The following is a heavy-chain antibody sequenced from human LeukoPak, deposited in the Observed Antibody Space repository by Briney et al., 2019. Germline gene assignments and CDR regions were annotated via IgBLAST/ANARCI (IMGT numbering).Heavy chain of an antibody. V-gene: IGHV4-38-2*02. J-gene: IGHJ4*02. CDR3: ARDGVAVAGLLN. Sequence: SETLSLTCTVSGYSISSGYYWGWIWQPPGKGLEWIGSIYHSGSTYYNPSLKSRVTISVDTSKNQFSLKLSSATAADTAVYYCARDGVAVAGLLNWGQGTLVTVSS. CDR2: IYHSGST. D-gene: IGHD6-19*01. CDR1: GYSISSGYY.